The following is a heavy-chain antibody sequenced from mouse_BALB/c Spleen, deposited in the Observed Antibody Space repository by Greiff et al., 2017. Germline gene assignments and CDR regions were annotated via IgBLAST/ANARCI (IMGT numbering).Heavy chain of an antibody. CDR1: GFTFSSFG. J-gene: IGHJ3*01. CDR2: ISSGSSTI. CDR3: ARSRDYTWFAY. Sequence: EVHLVESGGGLVQPGGSRKLSCAASGFTFSSFGMHWVRQAPEKGLEWVAYISSGSSTIYYADTVKGRFTISRDNPKNTLFLQMTSLRSEDTAMYYCARSRDYTWFAYWGQGTLVTVSA. D-gene: IGHD2-4*01. V-gene: IGHV5-17*02.